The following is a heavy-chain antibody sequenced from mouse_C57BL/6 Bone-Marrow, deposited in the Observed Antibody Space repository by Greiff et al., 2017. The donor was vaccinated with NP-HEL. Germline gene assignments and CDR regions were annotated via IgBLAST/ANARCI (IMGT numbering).Heavy chain of an antibody. CDR2: IRNKANGYTT. V-gene: IGHV7-3*01. J-gene: IGHJ1*03. CDR3: ARYPYWYFDV. CDR1: GFTFTDYY. Sequence: EVKLMESGGGLVQPGGSLSLSCAASGFTFTDYYMSWVRQPPGKALEWLGFIRNKANGYTTEYSASVKGRFTISRANSQSILYPQMNALIAEDSAAYYCARYPYWYFDVWGTGTTVTVSS.